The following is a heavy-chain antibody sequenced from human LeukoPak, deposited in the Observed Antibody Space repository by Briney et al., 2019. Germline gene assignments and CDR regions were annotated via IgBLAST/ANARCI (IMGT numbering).Heavy chain of an antibody. Sequence: ASVKVSCKASGYTFTGYYMHWVRQAPGQGLEWMGWINPNSGGTNYAQKFQGRVTMTRDTSISTAYMELSRLRSDDTAVYYCARAVEMATMDDAFDIWGQGTMVTVSS. CDR3: ARAVEMATMDDAFDI. D-gene: IGHD5-12*01. V-gene: IGHV1-2*02. CDR2: INPNSGGT. CDR1: GYTFTGYY. J-gene: IGHJ3*02.